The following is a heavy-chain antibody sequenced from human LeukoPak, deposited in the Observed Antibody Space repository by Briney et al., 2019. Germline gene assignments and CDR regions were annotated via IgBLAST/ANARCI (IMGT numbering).Heavy chain of an antibody. D-gene: IGHD2-15*01. CDR2: ISSSSSYI. Sequence: GGSLRLSCIASGFTFSSYSMNWVRQAPGKGLEWVSSISSSSSYIYYSDSVKGRFTISRDNAKKSLYLQMNSLRAEDTAIYYCARDSDVHCSGGSCTIFDYWGQGTLVTVSS. CDR3: ARDSDVHCSGGSCTIFDY. J-gene: IGHJ4*02. V-gene: IGHV3-21*01. CDR1: GFTFSSYS.